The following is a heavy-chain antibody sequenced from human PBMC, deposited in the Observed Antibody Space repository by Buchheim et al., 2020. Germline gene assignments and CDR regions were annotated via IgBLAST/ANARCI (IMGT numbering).Heavy chain of an antibody. D-gene: IGHD2-8*02. V-gene: IGHV3-23*01. CDR3: ATAGSIWWGAFDI. CDR2: ISGSGGTT. J-gene: IGHJ3*02. CDR1: AFTFSSYA. Sequence: EVQLLESGGGLVQPGGSLRLSCAASAFTFSSYALSWVRQAPGKGLEWVSSISGSGGTTYYADSVKGRFTLPRDNSKNPLNLQMNSLRAEDTAVYYCATAGSIWWGAFDIWGQGT.